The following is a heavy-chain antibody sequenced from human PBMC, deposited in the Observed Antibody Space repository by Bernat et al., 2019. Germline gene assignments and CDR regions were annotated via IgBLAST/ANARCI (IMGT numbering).Heavy chain of an antibody. V-gene: IGHV3-30-3*01. D-gene: IGHD3-22*01. CDR3: ARDRGGSGYLYYFDY. Sequence: LVESGGGVVQPGRSLRLSCAASGFTFSSYAMHWVRQAPGKGLEWVAVISYDGSNKYYADSVKGRFTISRDNSKNTLYLQMNSLRAEDTAVYYCARDRGGSGYLYYFDYWGQGTLVTVSS. CDR1: GFTFSSYA. CDR2: ISYDGSNK. J-gene: IGHJ4*02.